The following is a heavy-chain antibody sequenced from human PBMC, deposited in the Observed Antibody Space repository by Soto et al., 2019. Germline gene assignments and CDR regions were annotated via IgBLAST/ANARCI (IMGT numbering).Heavy chain of an antibody. J-gene: IGHJ4*02. D-gene: IGHD3-3*01. V-gene: IGHV1-8*01. CDR1: GYTFTSYD. CDR3: ARGRYDFWSGLHPADY. CDR2: MNPNSGNT. Sequence: GASVKVSCKASGYTFTSYDINWVRQATGQGLEWMGWMNPNSGNTGYAQKFQGRVTMTRNTSISTAYKELSSLRSEDTAVYYCARGRYDFWSGLHPADYWGQGTLVTVSA.